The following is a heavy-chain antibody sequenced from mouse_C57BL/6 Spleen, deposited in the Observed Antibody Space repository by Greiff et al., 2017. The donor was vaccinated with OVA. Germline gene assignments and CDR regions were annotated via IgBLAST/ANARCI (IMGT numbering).Heavy chain of an antibody. J-gene: IGHJ3*01. CDR3: ARSRDYDELGFAY. D-gene: IGHD2-4*01. V-gene: IGHV1-80*01. Sequence: QVQLQQSGAELVKPGASVKISCKASGYAFSSYWMNWVKQRPGKGLEWIGQIYPGDGDTNYNGKFKGKATLTADKSSSTAYMQLSSLTSEDSAVYFCARSRDYDELGFAYWGQGTLVTVSA. CDR2: IYPGDGDT. CDR1: GYAFSSYW.